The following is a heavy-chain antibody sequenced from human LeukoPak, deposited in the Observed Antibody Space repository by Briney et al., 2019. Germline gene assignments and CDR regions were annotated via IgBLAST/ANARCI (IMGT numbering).Heavy chain of an antibody. J-gene: IGHJ4*02. CDR3: ARDFWSGYLRF. V-gene: IGHV1-69*13. D-gene: IGHD3-3*01. CDR2: IIPIFGTA. Sequence: ASVKVSCKASGGTFSSYAISWVPQAPGQGLEWMGGIIPIFGTANYAQKFQGRVTITADESTSTAYMELSSLRSEDTAVYYCARDFWSGYLRFWGQGTLVTVPS. CDR1: GGTFSSYA.